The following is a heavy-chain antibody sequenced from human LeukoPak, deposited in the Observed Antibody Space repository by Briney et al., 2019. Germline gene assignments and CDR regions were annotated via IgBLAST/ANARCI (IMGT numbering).Heavy chain of an antibody. CDR3: ARRDSSGWYFDY. J-gene: IGHJ4*02. CDR2: IYTVGTT. Sequence: PGGSLRLSCAASGFTFSSYWMSWVRQAPGEGLEWVSAIYTVGTTYYADSVKGRFTVSRDNSKNTLYLQMSSLRVEDTAVYYCARRDSSGWYFDYWGQGTLVTVSS. CDR1: GFTFSSYW. V-gene: IGHV3-66*01. D-gene: IGHD6-19*01.